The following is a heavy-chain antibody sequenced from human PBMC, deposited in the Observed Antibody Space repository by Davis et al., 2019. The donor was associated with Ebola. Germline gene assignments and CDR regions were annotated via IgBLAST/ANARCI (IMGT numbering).Heavy chain of an antibody. D-gene: IGHD6-19*01. V-gene: IGHV1-18*04. CDR3: ARASFGYNSGWYDYFDY. CDR1: GYTFTSYG. J-gene: IGHJ4*02. CDR2: VHGGNGNT. Sequence: AASVKVSCKASGYTFTSYGISWVRQAPGQRLEWMGWVHGGNGNTKYSQRFQGRVTITTDTSASTVYLDLTSLRSDDTAVFYCARASFGYNSGWYDYFDYWGQGTLVTVSS.